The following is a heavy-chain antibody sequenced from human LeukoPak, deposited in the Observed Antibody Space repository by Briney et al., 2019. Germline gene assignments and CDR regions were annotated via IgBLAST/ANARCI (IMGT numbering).Heavy chain of an antibody. Sequence: ASVKVSCKASGYTFTTYYMHWVRQAPGQGLEGMGIINPSGGSTSYAQKFQGRVTMTRDMSTSTVYMELSSLRSEDTAVYYCARARSGGNGDYGTLDYWGQGTLVTVSS. D-gene: IGHD4-17*01. CDR3: ARARSGGNGDYGTLDY. V-gene: IGHV1-46*01. CDR1: GYTFTTYY. J-gene: IGHJ4*02. CDR2: INPSGGST.